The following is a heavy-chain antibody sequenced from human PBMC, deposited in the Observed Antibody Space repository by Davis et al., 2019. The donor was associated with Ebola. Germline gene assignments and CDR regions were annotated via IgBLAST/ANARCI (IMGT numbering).Heavy chain of an antibody. D-gene: IGHD1-7*01. CDR3: ARDGDWTYDC. V-gene: IGHV3-7*01. CDR2: INKDGGDK. CDR1: RFTFSTYW. J-gene: IGHJ4*02. Sequence: GESLKISCAASRFTFSTYWMTWVRQAPGKGLEWVANINKDGGDKYYVDSVKGRFTISRDNGKNSLYLQMNSLRAEDTAIYYCARDGDWTYDCWGQGTLVTVSS.